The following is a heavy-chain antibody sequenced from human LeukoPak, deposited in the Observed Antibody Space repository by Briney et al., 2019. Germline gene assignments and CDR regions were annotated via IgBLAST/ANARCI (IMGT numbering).Heavy chain of an antibody. CDR2: IYTSGST. D-gene: IGHD2-2*02. Sequence: SETLSLTCTVSGGSISSYYWSWIRQPAGKGLEWIGRIYTSGSTNYNPSLKSRVTISVDTSKNQFSLKLSSVTAPDTAAYSFARDGDDIVVVPAAIFYYYYMDVWGKGTTVTVSS. CDR1: GGSISSYY. J-gene: IGHJ6*03. CDR3: ARDGDDIVVVPAAIFYYYYMDV. V-gene: IGHV4-4*07.